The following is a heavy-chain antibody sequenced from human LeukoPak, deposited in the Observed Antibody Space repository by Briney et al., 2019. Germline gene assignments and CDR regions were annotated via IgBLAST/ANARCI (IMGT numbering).Heavy chain of an antibody. J-gene: IGHJ5*02. CDR3: ARSPSMVRGVIYWFDP. CDR1: GGSISSYY. Sequence: SETLSLTCTVSGGSISSYYWSWIRQPPGKGLEWIGYIYYSGSTNYNPSLKSRVTISVDTSKNQFSLKLSSVTAADTAVYYCARSPSMVRGVIYWFDPRGQGTLVTVSS. D-gene: IGHD3-10*01. CDR2: IYYSGST. V-gene: IGHV4-59*01.